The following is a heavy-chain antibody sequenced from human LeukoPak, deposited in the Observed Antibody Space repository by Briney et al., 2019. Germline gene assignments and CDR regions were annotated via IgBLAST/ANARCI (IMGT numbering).Heavy chain of an antibody. CDR3: ARARQWLASYNT. J-gene: IGHJ5*02. V-gene: IGHV4-34*01. CDR1: GFTFSDYY. D-gene: IGHD6-19*01. CDR2: IYHSGST. Sequence: LRLSCAASGFTFSDYYMSWIRQPPGKGLEWIGEIYHSGSTNYNPSLKSRVTISVDTSKNQFSLNLSSVTAADTAVYYCARARQWLASYNTWGQGTLVTVSS.